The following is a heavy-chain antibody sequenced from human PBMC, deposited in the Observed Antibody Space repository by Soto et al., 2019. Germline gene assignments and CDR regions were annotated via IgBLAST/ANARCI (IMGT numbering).Heavy chain of an antibody. Sequence: GGSLRLSCAASGFTFSSYGMHWVRQAPGKGLEWVAVIWYDGSNKYYADSVKGRFTISRDNSKNTLYLQMNSLRAEDTAVYYCARDLNDYIWGSYRPFGFDYWGQGTLVTVSS. J-gene: IGHJ4*02. CDR2: IWYDGSNK. D-gene: IGHD3-16*02. CDR3: ARDLNDYIWGSYRPFGFDY. V-gene: IGHV3-33*01. CDR1: GFTFSSYG.